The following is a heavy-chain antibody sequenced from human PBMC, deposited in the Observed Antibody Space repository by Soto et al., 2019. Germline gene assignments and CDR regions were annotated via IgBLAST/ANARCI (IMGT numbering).Heavy chain of an antibody. CDR2: ISGSGGST. CDR3: AKNPYCSGGSCYFPYYYYMDV. V-gene: IGHV3-23*01. J-gene: IGHJ6*03. D-gene: IGHD2-15*01. CDR1: GFTFSSYA. Sequence: EVQLLESGGGLVQPGGSLRLSCPASGFTFSSYAMSWVRQAPGKGLEWVSAISGSGGSTYYADSVKGRFTISRDNSKNTLYLQMNSLRAEDTAVYYCAKNPYCSGGSCYFPYYYYMDVWGKGTTVTVSS.